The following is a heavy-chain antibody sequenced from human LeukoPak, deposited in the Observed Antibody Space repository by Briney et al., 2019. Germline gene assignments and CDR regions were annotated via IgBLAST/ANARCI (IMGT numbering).Heavy chain of an antibody. CDR3: ARVRDSGNDQFLLGY. CDR2: MDYAGNT. D-gene: IGHD5-12*01. V-gene: IGHV3-13*01. Sequence: VGSLRLSCAASGVTFSGYDMNWVRQATGKGLEWVSSMDYAGNTYYADSVKGRFTISRETAKNTLYLQLNSLRAEDTAVYYCARVRDSGNDQFLLGYWGQGTLVTVSS. CDR1: GVTFSGYD. J-gene: IGHJ4*02.